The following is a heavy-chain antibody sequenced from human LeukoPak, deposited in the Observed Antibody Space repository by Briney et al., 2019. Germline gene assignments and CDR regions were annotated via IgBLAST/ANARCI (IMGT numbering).Heavy chain of an antibody. V-gene: IGHV1-69*05. Sequence: SVEVSCKASGGTFSRYAISWVCQAPGQGLEWMGRIIPIFGTANYAQKFQGRVTITTDESTSTAYMELSSLRSEDTAVYYCAREDYYDSSGSRLYNWFDPWGQGTLVTVSS. CDR3: AREDYYDSSGSRLYNWFDP. CDR2: IIPIFGTA. D-gene: IGHD3-22*01. CDR1: GGTFSRYA. J-gene: IGHJ5*02.